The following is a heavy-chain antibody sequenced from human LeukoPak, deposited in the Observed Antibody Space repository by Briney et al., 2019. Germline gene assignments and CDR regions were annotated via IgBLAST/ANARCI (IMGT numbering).Heavy chain of an antibody. D-gene: IGHD3-10*01. CDR1: GFTLSSYA. V-gene: IGHV3-30-3*01. J-gene: IGHJ4*02. CDR2: ISYDGSNK. Sequence: GGSLRLSCAASGFTLSSYAMHWVRQAPGKGLEWVAVISYDGSNKYYADSVKGRFTISRDNSKNTLYLQMNSLRAEDTAVYYCARDSDLGVLDYWGQGTLVTVSS. CDR3: ARDSDLGVLDY.